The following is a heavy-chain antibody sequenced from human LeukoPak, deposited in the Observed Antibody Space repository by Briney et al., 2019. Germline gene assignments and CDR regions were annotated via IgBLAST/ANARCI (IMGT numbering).Heavy chain of an antibody. CDR1: GGSISSYY. D-gene: IGHD2-2*01. CDR3: ARVASSTSRYVDCAFDI. J-gene: IGHJ3*02. Sequence: KPSETLSLTCTVSGGSISSYYWSWIRQPPGKGLEWIGYIYYSGSTNYNPSLKSRVTISVDTSKNQFSLKLSSVTAADTAVYYCARVASSTSRYVDCAFDIWGQGTMVTVSS. V-gene: IGHV4-59*01. CDR2: IYYSGST.